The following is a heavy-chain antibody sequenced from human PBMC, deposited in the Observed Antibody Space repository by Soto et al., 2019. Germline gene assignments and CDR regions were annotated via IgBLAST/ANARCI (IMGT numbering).Heavy chain of an antibody. J-gene: IGHJ4*02. Sequence: EVQLLESGGGLVQPGGSLRLSCAASGFTVSSYAMSWVRQAPGKGLEWVSAISGSGGSTYYADSVKGRFTIARDNSKNTLYLHMNSLRAEDTAVYYCAQLWSSSGWYRPGDYWGQGTLVTVAA. CDR1: GFTVSSYA. V-gene: IGHV3-23*01. CDR2: ISGSGGST. CDR3: AQLWSSSGWYRPGDY. D-gene: IGHD6-19*01.